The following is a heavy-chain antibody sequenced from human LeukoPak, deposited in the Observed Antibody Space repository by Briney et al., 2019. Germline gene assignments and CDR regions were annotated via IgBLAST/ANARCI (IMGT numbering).Heavy chain of an antibody. Sequence: GGSLRLSCAASGFTFNNAWMSWVRQAPGKGLEWVGRIKSKPDGGTTDYAAPVKGRFTISRDDSKNTLYLQMSSLKTEGTAVYYCTATMVRGSYDYWGQGTLVTVSS. CDR3: TATMVRGSYDY. V-gene: IGHV3-15*01. CDR2: IKSKPDGGTT. CDR1: GFTFNNAW. J-gene: IGHJ4*02. D-gene: IGHD3-10*01.